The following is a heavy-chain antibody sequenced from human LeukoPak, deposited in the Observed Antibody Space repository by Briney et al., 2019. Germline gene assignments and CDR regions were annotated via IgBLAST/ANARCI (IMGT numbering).Heavy chain of an antibody. J-gene: IGHJ6*02. CDR2: ISTSGSTK. CDR3: AILTTVTKNYYYYGVDV. CDR1: GITFSSYP. Sequence: GGSLRLSCEGSGITFSSYPVNWVRQAPGKGLEWVSYISTSGSTKYYADAVKGRFTVSRDNARDSLYLQMNSLRAEDTAIYYCAILTTVTKNYYYYGVDVWGQGTTVTVSS. V-gene: IGHV3-48*01. D-gene: IGHD4-17*01.